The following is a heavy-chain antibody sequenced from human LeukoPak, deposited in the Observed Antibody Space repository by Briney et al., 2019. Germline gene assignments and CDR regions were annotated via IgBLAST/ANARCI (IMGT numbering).Heavy chain of an antibody. CDR1: GFTFSSYW. D-gene: IGHD1-14*01. CDR2: INPDGSSI. J-gene: IGHJ4*02. V-gene: IGHV3-74*01. Sequence: RTGGSLRLSCAASGFTFSSYWMHWVRQVPGKGLVWVARINPDGSSITYADSVKGRFTISRDNAKNTLYLQMDSLRAEDTGVYYCARSNQADDYWGQGTLVTVSS. CDR3: ARSNQADDY.